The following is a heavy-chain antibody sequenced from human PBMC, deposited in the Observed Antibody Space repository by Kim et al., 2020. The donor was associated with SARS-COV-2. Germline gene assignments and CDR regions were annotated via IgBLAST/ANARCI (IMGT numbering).Heavy chain of an antibody. CDR3: ARESYYDSSGKTKGNYYYGMDV. Sequence: GGSLRLSCAASGFTFSNYGMHWVRQAPGKGLEWVAVIWYDGSNKYYADSVKGRFTISRDNSKNTLYLQMNSLRAEDTAVYNCARESYYDSSGKTKGNYYYGMDVWGQGTTVTVSS. J-gene: IGHJ6*02. D-gene: IGHD3-22*01. CDR1: GFTFSNYG. V-gene: IGHV3-33*01. CDR2: IWYDGSNK.